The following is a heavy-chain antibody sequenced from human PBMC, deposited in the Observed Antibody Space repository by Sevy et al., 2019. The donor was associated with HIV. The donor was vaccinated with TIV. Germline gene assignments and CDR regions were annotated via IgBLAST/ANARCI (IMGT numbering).Heavy chain of an antibody. D-gene: IGHD7-27*01. Sequence: GGSRRLSCAASGFTFSSYSMNWVRQAPGKGLEWVSYISSSSSTIYYADSVKGRFTISRDNAKNSLYLQMNSLRAEDTAVYYCARGTGDFDYWGQGTLVTVSS. V-gene: IGHV3-48*01. CDR3: ARGTGDFDY. J-gene: IGHJ4*02. CDR2: ISSSSSTI. CDR1: GFTFSSYS.